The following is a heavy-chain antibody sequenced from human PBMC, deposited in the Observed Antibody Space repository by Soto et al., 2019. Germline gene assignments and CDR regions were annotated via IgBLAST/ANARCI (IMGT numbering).Heavy chain of an antibody. V-gene: IGHV4-31*03. CDR2: IYYSGSA. CDR3: ARIYCGGACYNDY. J-gene: IGHJ4*02. CDR1: GGSISSGVYY. Sequence: PSETLSLTCTVSGGSISSGVYYWSWIRQHPGKGLEWIAYIYYSGSAYYNPSLESRVTISVDTSKNQFSLKLTSVTAADTALYYCARIYCGGACYNDYWGQGTLVTVSS. D-gene: IGHD2-21*02.